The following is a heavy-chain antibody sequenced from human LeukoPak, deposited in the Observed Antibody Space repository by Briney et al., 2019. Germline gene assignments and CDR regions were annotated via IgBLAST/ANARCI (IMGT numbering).Heavy chain of an antibody. Sequence: GGSLRLSCVASGFTFNDHYMGWVRQAPGKGLEWISYITGSGNSINYADSVKGRFTISRDNAEDSLYLQMNNLRADDTAVYYCASLRDFFASGSYYKGGYFDHWGQGTLVTVSS. D-gene: IGHD3-10*01. CDR2: ITGSGNSI. J-gene: IGHJ4*02. CDR1: GFTFNDHY. CDR3: ASLRDFFASGSYYKGGYFDH. V-gene: IGHV3-11*01.